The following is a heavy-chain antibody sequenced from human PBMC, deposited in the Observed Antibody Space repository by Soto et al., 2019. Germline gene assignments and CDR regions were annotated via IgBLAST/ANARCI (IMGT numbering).Heavy chain of an antibody. J-gene: IGHJ5*02. CDR2: IYYSGST. V-gene: IGHV4-61*01. CDR1: GGSVSSGSYY. Sequence: ASETLSLTCTVSGGSVSSGSYYWSWIRQPPGKGLEWIGYIYYSGSTNYNPSLKSRVTISVDTSKNQFSLKLSSVTAADTAVYYCARGVPYSYGYVSWFDPWGQGPWSPSPQ. CDR3: ARGVPYSYGYVSWFDP. D-gene: IGHD5-18*01.